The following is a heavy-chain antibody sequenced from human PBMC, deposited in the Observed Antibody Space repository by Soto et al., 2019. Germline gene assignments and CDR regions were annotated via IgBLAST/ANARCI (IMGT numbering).Heavy chain of an antibody. CDR3: ARERTRGFDP. V-gene: IGHV1-8*01. Sequence: QVQLVQSGAEVKKPGASVKVSCKASGYTFTSYDLNWVRQATGQGLEWMGWMNPNSGNTAYAQKFLGRVTMTRNTSISTAYMELSSLRSADAAVYYCARERTRGFDPWGQGTLVTVSS. CDR1: GYTFTSYD. J-gene: IGHJ5*02. CDR2: MNPNSGNT.